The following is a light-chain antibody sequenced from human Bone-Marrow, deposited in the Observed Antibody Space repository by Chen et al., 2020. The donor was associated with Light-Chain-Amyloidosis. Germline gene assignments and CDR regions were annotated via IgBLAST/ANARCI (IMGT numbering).Light chain of an antibody. V-gene: IGLV3-25*03. CDR3: QSADSSGTYEVI. J-gene: IGLJ2*01. Sequence: SYELTQPPSVSVSPGQTARITCSGDDLPTKYAYGYQQKPGQAPVLVIHRDTERPSGISERFSGSSSGTIATLTISGVQAEDEADYHCQSADSSGTYEVIFGGGTKLTVL. CDR2: RDT. CDR1: DLPTKY.